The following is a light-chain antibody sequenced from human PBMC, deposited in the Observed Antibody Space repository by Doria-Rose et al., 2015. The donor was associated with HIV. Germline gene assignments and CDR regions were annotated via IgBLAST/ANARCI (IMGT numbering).Light chain of an antibody. CDR3: QQRGNWPSVT. V-gene: IGKV3-11*01. CDR1: QSVSSY. Sequence: PATLSLSPGERATLSCRASQSVSSYLAWYQQKPGQAPRLLIYDASNRATGIPARFSGSGSGTDFTLTISSLEPEDFAVYYCQQRGNWPSVTFGQGTRLEIK. CDR2: DAS. J-gene: IGKJ5*01.